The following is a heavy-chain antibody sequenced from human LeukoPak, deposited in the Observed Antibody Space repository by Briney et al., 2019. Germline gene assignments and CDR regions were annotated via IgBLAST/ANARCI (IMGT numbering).Heavy chain of an antibody. J-gene: IGHJ4*02. D-gene: IGHD4/OR15-4a*01. V-gene: IGHV3-53*01. CDR1: GFTVSSNS. CDR2: IYSGGNT. Sequence: PGGSLRLSCIVSGFTVSSNSMSWVRQAPGKGLEWVSFIYSGGNTHYSDSLKGRFTISRDNSKNTLYLQMNSLRVEDTAVYYCARRAGAYSHPYDYWGQGTLVTVSS. CDR3: ARRAGAYSHPYDY.